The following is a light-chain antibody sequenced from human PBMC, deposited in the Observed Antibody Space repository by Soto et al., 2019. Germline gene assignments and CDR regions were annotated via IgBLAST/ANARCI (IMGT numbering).Light chain of an antibody. CDR2: DAS. CDR1: QSVSSY. CDR3: QQRSNWPST. V-gene: IGKV3-11*01. Sequence: ETVLTQSPATLSLSPGERATLSCRASQSVSSYLAWYQLKPGQAPRLLIYDASNRATGIPDRFSGSGSGADFTLIISSLEPEDFAVYYCQQRSNWPSTFGQGTKLEIK. J-gene: IGKJ2*01.